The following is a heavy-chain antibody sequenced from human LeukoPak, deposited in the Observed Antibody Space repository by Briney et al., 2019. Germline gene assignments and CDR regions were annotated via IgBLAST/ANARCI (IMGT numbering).Heavy chain of an antibody. CDR1: GFTFSSYW. Sequence: PGGSLRLSCAASGFTFSSYWMHWVRQAPGKGLVWVSRINSDGSSTSYADSVKGRFTISRDNAKNTLYLQMNSLRAEDTAVYYCAGNTMLGAFDIWGQGTMVTVSS. J-gene: IGHJ3*02. D-gene: IGHD3-10*02. V-gene: IGHV3-74*01. CDR3: AGNTMLGAFDI. CDR2: INSDGSST.